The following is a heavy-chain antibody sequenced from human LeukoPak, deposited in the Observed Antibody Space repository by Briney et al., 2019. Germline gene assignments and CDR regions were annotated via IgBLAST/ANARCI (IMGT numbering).Heavy chain of an antibody. CDR3: ARDSGRTDFDY. J-gene: IGHJ4*02. CDR1: GVPISSFY. V-gene: IGHV4-59*01. D-gene: IGHD1-26*01. Sequence: SETLSLTCAVSGVPISSFYWSWIRQPPGKGLEWIGYIYYSGSTNYNPSLKSRVTISVDTSKNQFSLKLSSVTAADTAVYYCARDSGRTDFDYWGQGTLVTVSS. CDR2: IYYSGST.